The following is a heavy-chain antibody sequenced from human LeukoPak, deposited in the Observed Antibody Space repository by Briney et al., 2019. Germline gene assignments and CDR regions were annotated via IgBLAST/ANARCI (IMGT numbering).Heavy chain of an antibody. CDR3: ARWADMVAREYYFDY. CDR2: INHSGST. Sequence: PSETLSLTCAVYGGSFNGYYWSWIRQPPGKGLEWIGEINHSGSTNYNPSLKSRVTISVDASKNQFSLKLSSVTAADTAVYYCARWADMVAREYYFDYWGQGTLVTVSS. D-gene: IGHD5-12*01. V-gene: IGHV4-34*01. J-gene: IGHJ4*02. CDR1: GGSFNGYY.